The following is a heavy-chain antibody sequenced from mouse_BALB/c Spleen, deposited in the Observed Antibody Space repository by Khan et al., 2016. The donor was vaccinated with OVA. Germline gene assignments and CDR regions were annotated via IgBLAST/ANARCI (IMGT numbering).Heavy chain of an antibody. CDR2: ISYSGST. Sequence: EVQLQESGPGLVKPSQSLSLTCTVTGYSITSDYAWNWIRQFPGNKLEWMGYISYSGSTSYNPSLKSRISITRDTSKNQFFLQLNSVTTEDTATXYCSHDYGSSYFDYWGQGTTLTVSS. D-gene: IGHD1-1*01. CDR1: GYSITSDYA. V-gene: IGHV3-2*02. J-gene: IGHJ2*01. CDR3: SHDYGSSYFDY.